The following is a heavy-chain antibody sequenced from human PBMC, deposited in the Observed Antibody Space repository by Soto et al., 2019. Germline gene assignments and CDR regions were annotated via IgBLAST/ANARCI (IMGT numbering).Heavy chain of an antibody. CDR1: GGSISSGDYY. CDR2: IYYSRST. CDR3: ARGAGVMAARPFDY. V-gene: IGHV4-30-4*01. Sequence: QVQLQESGPGLVKPSQTLSLTCTVSGGSISSGDYYWSWIRQPPGKGVDWIGYIYYSRSTYYNPSLRSRVTESVDTSTHHFSLTLTSVTAADTSVYCCARGAGVMAARPFDYWGQGTLGTVSS. D-gene: IGHD6-6*01. J-gene: IGHJ4*02.